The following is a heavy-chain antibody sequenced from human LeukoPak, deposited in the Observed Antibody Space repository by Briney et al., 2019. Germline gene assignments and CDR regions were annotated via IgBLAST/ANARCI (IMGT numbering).Heavy chain of an antibody. D-gene: IGHD3-10*01. CDR3: ARGSDYYGSGIKSNWFDP. Sequence: SETLSLTCTVSGGSISAYYRSWILQPPGQGLEWIGYIHYSGSTNYNPSLKSRVTISVDTSKNQFSLNLKSVTAADTAVYYCARGSDYYGSGIKSNWFDPSGEGALVTVSS. CDR2: IHYSGST. V-gene: IGHV4-59*01. CDR1: GGSISAYY. J-gene: IGHJ5*02.